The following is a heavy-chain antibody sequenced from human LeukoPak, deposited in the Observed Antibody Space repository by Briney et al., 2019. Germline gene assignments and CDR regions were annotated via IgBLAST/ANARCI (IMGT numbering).Heavy chain of an antibody. CDR2: ISSSSSYI. CDR3: ASTRGYSYGLFDY. V-gene: IGHV3-21*01. Sequence: GGSLRLSCAASGFTFSSYSMNWVRQAPGKGLEWVSSISSSSSYIYYADSVKGRFTISRDNAKNSLYLQMNSLRAEDTAVYYCASTRGYSYGLFDYWGQGTLDTVSS. CDR1: GFTFSSYS. D-gene: IGHD5-18*01. J-gene: IGHJ4*02.